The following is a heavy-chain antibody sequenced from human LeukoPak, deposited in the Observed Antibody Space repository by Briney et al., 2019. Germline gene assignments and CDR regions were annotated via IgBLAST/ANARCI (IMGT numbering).Heavy chain of an antibody. CDR3: ARDWWELLHDAFDI. V-gene: IGHV3-30-3*01. Sequence: GSLRLPCAGSGFPFSSYSLHRVRPAPGKGLEWVAVISYDGSNKYYADSVKGRFTISRGNSKNTLYLQMNSLRAEDTAVYYCARDWWELLHDAFDIWGQGTMVTVSS. CDR2: ISYDGSNK. CDR1: GFPFSSYS. J-gene: IGHJ3*02. D-gene: IGHD1-26*01.